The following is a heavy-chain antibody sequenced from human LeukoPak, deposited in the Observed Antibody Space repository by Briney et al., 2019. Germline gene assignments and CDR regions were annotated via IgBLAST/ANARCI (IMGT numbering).Heavy chain of an antibody. J-gene: IGHJ4*02. D-gene: IGHD3-22*01. CDR1: GGSISGYY. CDR2: IYTSGST. CDR3: ARSYDSSGYPLYLAY. Sequence: SETLSLTCTVSGGSISGYYWRWLRQPAGKGLEWIGRIYTSGSTNYNPSLKSRVTMSVDTSMNQFSLKLSSVTAADTAVYYCARSYDSSGYPLYLAYWGQGTLVTVSS. V-gene: IGHV4-4*07.